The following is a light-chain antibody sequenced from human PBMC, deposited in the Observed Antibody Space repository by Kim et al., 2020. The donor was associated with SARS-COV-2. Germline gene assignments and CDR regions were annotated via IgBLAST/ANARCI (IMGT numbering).Light chain of an antibody. J-gene: IGLJ3*02. CDR1: SGHSSYA. V-gene: IGLV4-69*02. CDR2: LNSDGSH. Sequence: QPVLTQSPSASASLGASVKLTCTLSSGHSSYAIAWHQQYPWKGPRYLMKLNSDGSHSKGDGLPDRFSVSRSGAERYLTISSLQSEDEAVYYCQTWAIGKPWVFGEGTQLTV. CDR3: QTWAIGKPWV.